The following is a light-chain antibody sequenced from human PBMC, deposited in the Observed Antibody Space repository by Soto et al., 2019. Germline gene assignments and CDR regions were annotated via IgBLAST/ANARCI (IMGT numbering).Light chain of an antibody. Sequence: QSALTQPRSVSGSPGQSVTISCTGSSSDIGAYISVSWYQQYPGKVPKLIIYDVNEWPSGIPDRFSGSKSGHTASLTISGLQPDDEADYYCFSRAGNLYVFGAATKLTVL. CDR1: SSDIGAYIS. CDR2: DVN. J-gene: IGLJ1*01. CDR3: FSRAGNLYV. V-gene: IGLV2-11*01.